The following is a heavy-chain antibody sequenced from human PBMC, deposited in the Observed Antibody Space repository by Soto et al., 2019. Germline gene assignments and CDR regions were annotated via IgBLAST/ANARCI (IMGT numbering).Heavy chain of an antibody. D-gene: IGHD1-26*01. CDR1: GFTFSSYA. Sequence: GGSLRLSCAASGFTFSSYAMSWVRQAPGKGLEWVSSISGSSSYIYYADSVKGRFTISRDNAKQSLYLQLNSLRDEDTAVYYCARDPKSGNQKLYFDYWGQGALVTVSS. CDR2: ISGSSSYI. CDR3: ARDPKSGNQKLYFDY. V-gene: IGHV3-21*01. J-gene: IGHJ4*02.